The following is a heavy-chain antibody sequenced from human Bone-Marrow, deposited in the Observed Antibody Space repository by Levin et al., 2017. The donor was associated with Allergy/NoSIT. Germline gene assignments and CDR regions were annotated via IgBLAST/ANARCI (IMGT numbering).Heavy chain of an antibody. D-gene: IGHD5-24*01. CDR1: GGSFSGGGYH. J-gene: IGHJ4*02. CDR3: AREDGYVFDC. Sequence: SCTVSGGSFSGGGYHWSWIRQHPEKGLEWIGYISYRGTTYYNPSLKSRVTMSVDTSKTQFSLNLSSVTAADTAVYFCAREDGYVFDCWGQGTPVTVSS. CDR2: ISYRGTT. V-gene: IGHV4-31*03.